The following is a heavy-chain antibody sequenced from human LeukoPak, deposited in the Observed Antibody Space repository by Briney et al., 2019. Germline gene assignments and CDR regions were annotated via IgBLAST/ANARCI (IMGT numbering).Heavy chain of an antibody. V-gene: IGHV4-34*01. Sequence: SETLSLTCAVYGGSFSGYYWSWIRQPPGKGLEWIGEINHSGSTNYNPSLKSRVTISVDTSKNQYSLKLSSVTAADTAVYYCARDRGVTPLIPFDYWGQGTLVTVSS. J-gene: IGHJ4*02. CDR2: INHSGST. CDR3: ARDRGVTPLIPFDY. D-gene: IGHD2-21*02. CDR1: GGSFSGYY.